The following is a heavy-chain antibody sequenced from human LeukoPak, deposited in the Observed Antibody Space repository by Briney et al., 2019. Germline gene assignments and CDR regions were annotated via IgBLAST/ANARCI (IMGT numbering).Heavy chain of an antibody. CDR2: IIPIFGTA. CDR3: ARGPVIAAASNWFDP. D-gene: IGHD6-13*01. CDR1: GYTFTGYY. V-gene: IGHV1-69*06. J-gene: IGHJ5*02. Sequence: SVKVSCKASGYTFTGYYMHWVRQAPGQGLEWMGGIIPIFGTANYAQKFQGRVTITADKSTSTAYMELSSLRSEDTAVYYCARGPVIAAASNWFDPWGQGTLVTVSS.